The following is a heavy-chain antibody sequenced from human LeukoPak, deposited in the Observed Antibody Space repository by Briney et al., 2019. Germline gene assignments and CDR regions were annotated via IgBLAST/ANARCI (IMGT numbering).Heavy chain of an antibody. J-gene: IGHJ4*02. CDR3: ARRGFDSSGYYSHGDY. Sequence: GESLKISCKGSGYSFTTYWIGWVRPMPGKGLEWMGIIYPGDSDTRYSPSFQGQVTISVDKSISTAFLQWNSLKASDTAMYYCARRGFDSSGYYSHGDYWGQGTLVTVSS. CDR2: IYPGDSDT. V-gene: IGHV5-51*01. D-gene: IGHD3-22*01. CDR1: GYSFTTYW.